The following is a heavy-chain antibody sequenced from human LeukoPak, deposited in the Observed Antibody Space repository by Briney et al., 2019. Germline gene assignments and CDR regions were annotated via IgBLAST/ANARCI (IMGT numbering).Heavy chain of an antibody. CDR3: ARRKVGATPYDY. CDR2: INWNGGST. Sequence: GGSLRLSCAASGFTFDDYGMSWVRQALGKGLEWVSGINWNGGSTGYADSVKGRFTISRDNAKNSLYLQMNSLRAEDTALYYCARRKVGATPYDYWGQGTLVTVSS. J-gene: IGHJ4*02. CDR1: GFTFDDYG. D-gene: IGHD1-26*01. V-gene: IGHV3-20*04.